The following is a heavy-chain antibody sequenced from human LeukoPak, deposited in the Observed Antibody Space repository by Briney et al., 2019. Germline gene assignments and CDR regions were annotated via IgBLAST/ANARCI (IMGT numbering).Heavy chain of an antibody. V-gene: IGHV4-39*01. CDR2: IYYSGST. J-gene: IGHJ4*02. D-gene: IGHD6-19*01. Sequence: SETLSLTCTVSGGSISSSNYYWGWIRQPPGKGLEWIGSIYYSGSTYYNPSLKSRVTISVDTSKNQFSLKLSSVTAADTAVYYCARGGGGSGWYGNFYYWGQGTLVTVSS. CDR3: ARGGGGSGWYGNFYY. CDR1: GGSISSSNYY.